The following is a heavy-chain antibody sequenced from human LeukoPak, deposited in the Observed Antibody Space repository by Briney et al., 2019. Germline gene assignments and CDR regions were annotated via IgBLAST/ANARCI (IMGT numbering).Heavy chain of an antibody. J-gene: IGHJ5*02. CDR1: GGCFSGYY. Sequence: PSETLSLTCAVEGGCFSGYYWSWIRQPPGKGLEWIGEINHGGITTYNPSLRSRVSISIDTSKIQFSLKLRAVTAADRAVYYCARGLRGYSYGNWFDPWGQGTLVTVSS. D-gene: IGHD5-18*01. CDR3: ARGLRGYSYGNWFDP. CDR2: INHGGIT. V-gene: IGHV4-34*01.